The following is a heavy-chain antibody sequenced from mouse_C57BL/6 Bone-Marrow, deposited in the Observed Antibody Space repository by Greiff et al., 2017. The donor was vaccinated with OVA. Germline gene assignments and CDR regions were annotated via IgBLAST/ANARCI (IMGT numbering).Heavy chain of an antibody. V-gene: IGHV1-82*01. CDR2: IYPGDGET. D-gene: IGHD1-1*01. CDR1: GYAFSSSW. CDR3: APSITTVEGYAMDY. Sequence: QVQLQQSGPELVKPGASVKISCKASGYAFSSSWMNWVKQRPGKGLEWIGRIYPGDGETNYNGKFKGKATLTADKSSSTAYTQLSSLTSEDSAVYFCAPSITTVEGYAMDYWGQGTSVTVSS. J-gene: IGHJ4*01.